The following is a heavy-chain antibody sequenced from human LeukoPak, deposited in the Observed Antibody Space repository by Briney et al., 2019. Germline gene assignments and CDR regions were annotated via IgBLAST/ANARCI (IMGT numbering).Heavy chain of an antibody. CDR1: GFTFSNHW. CDR2: ISYDGSNK. V-gene: IGHV3-30*18. Sequence: GGSLRLSCAASGFTFSNHWMHWVRQAPGKGLEWVAVISYDGSNKYYADSVKGRFTISRDNSKNTLDLQMDSLRADDTAVYYCAKDYLQQLVRGWFGPWGQGILVTVSS. J-gene: IGHJ5*02. D-gene: IGHD6-13*01. CDR3: AKDYLQQLVRGWFGP.